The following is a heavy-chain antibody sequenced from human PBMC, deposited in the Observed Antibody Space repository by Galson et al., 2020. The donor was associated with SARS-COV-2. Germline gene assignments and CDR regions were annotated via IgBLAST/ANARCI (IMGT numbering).Heavy chain of an antibody. CDR2: ISYDGSNK. CDR3: ARGHSGSYYDSFDY. V-gene: IGHV3-30*01. J-gene: IGHJ4*02. D-gene: IGHD1-26*01. Sequence: GGSLRLSCAASGFTFSSYAIHWVRQAPGKGLEWVTVISYDGSNKYYADSVKGRFTISRDNSKNTLYLQMNSLRTEDTAVYYCARGHSGSYYDSFDYGGQGTLVTVSS. CDR1: GFTFSSYA.